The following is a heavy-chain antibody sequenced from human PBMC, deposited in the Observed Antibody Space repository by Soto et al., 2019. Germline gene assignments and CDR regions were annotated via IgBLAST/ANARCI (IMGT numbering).Heavy chain of an antibody. CDR1: GFTFRNYG. CDR3: AKKIMGYASHSDAMGV. V-gene: IGHV3-30*18. CDR2: ISYDGDNK. D-gene: IGHD5-12*01. Sequence: GGSLRLSCKPSGFTFRNYGLLWVRQAPGKGLEWVALISYDGDNKYYTDSARGRFTVSRDNFNNMMFLQMYSLRPEDSAVYYCAKKIMGYASHSDAMGVWGQGTTVTVSS. J-gene: IGHJ6*02.